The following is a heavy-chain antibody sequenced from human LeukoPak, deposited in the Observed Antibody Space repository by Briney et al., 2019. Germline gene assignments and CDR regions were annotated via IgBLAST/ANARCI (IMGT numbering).Heavy chain of an antibody. J-gene: IGHJ4*02. V-gene: IGHV1-2*02. D-gene: IGHD3-22*01. CDR2: INPKSGVT. CDR3: TRALRYDDSSGYYAY. Sequence: ASVKVSCKASGYTFTGHYMHWVRQAPGQGPEWMGWINPKSGVTNYAQTLQGRVTMTRDTSSSMVYMELSRLTTDDTAVCFCTRALRYDDSSGYYAYWGQGTLVTVSS. CDR1: GYTFTGHY.